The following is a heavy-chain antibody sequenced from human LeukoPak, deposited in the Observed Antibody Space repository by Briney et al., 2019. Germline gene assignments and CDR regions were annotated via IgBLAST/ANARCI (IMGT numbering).Heavy chain of an antibody. D-gene: IGHD3-22*01. V-gene: IGHV3-43*02. CDR2: ISGDGGST. CDR3: AKGWDYNDSSGSYFDY. CDR1: GFTFDDYA. J-gene: IGHJ4*02. Sequence: PGGSLRLSCAASGFTFDDYAMHWVRQAPGKGLEWVSLISGDGGSTYYADSVKGRFTISRDNSKNSLYLQMNSLRTEDTALYYCAKGWDYNDSSGSYFDYWGQGTLVTVSS.